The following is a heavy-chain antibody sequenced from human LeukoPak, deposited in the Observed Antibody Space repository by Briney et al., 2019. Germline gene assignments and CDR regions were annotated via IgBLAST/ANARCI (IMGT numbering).Heavy chain of an antibody. Sequence: ASVKVSRKASGYTFTSYGISWVRQAPGQGLEWMGWISAYNGNTNYAQKLQGRVTMTTDTSTSTAYMELRSLRSDDTAVYYCARVKSITGTTRGSWFDPWGQGTLVTVSS. CDR2: ISAYNGNT. CDR1: GYTFTSYG. V-gene: IGHV1-18*01. J-gene: IGHJ5*02. CDR3: ARVKSITGTTRGSWFDP. D-gene: IGHD1-7*01.